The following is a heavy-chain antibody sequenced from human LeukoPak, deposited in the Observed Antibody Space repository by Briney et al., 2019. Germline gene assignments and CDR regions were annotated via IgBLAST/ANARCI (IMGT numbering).Heavy chain of an antibody. J-gene: IGHJ4*02. V-gene: IGHV4-39*07. CDR2: IYFRGST. CDR1: GGSISSSTSY. CDR3: ARESFYDFWSGYYPYY. Sequence: SETLSLTCTVSGGSISSSTSYWGWIRQPPGKGLEWIGNIYFRGSTYYNPSLKSRVTISVDTSKNQFSLKLSSVTAADTAVYYCARESFYDFWSGYYPYYWGQGTLVTVSS. D-gene: IGHD3-3*01.